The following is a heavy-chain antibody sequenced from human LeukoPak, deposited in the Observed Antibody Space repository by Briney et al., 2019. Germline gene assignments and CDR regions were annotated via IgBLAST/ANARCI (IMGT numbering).Heavy chain of an antibody. CDR1: GYTFTNYD. Sequence: ASVKVSCKASGYTFTNYDVNWVRQATGQGLEWMGWMNPTSGKAGFAQRFQGRVSMTRNISISTAYMELSSLRSEDTAVYYCAREGGSYYYDSSGYLPGYWGQGTLVTVSS. J-gene: IGHJ4*02. D-gene: IGHD3-22*01. CDR2: MNPTSGKA. CDR3: AREGGSYYYDSSGYLPGY. V-gene: IGHV1-8*01.